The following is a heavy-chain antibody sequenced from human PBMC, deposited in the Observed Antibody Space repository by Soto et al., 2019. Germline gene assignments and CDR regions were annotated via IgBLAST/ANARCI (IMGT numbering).Heavy chain of an antibody. V-gene: IGHV5-51*01. J-gene: IGHJ4*02. Sequence: GESLKISCEGSGYSFSTYWIGWVRQMPGKGLEWMGIIYPDDSDIRYSPSFQGQVTISADKSISTAYLQWSSLKASDTAIYYCARTAGYRYGSDFDYWGQGTLVTVSS. CDR1: GYSFSTYW. CDR2: IYPDDSDI. D-gene: IGHD5-18*01. CDR3: ARTAGYRYGSDFDY.